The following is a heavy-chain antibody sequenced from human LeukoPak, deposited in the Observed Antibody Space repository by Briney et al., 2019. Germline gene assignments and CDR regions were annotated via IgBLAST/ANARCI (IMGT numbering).Heavy chain of an antibody. CDR3: ARVSVTPYYYGMDV. J-gene: IGHJ6*02. CDR2: ISSSSSYI. CDR1: GFTFSSYS. Sequence: GGSLRLSCAASGFTFSSYSMNWVRQAPGKGLEWVSSISSSSSYIYYADSVKGRFTISRDNAKNSLYLQMNSLRAEDTAVHYCARVSVTPYYYGMDVWGQGTTVTVSS. V-gene: IGHV3-21*01. D-gene: IGHD5-18*01.